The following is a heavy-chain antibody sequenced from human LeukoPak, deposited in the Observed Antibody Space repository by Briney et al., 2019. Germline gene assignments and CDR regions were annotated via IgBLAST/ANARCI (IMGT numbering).Heavy chain of an antibody. J-gene: IGHJ4*02. V-gene: IGHV3-21*01. D-gene: IGHD1-1*01. CDR2: ISSSSSYI. CDR1: GFTFSSYS. CDR3: AREPMTGIDY. Sequence: PGGSLRLSCAASGFTFSSYSMNWVRQAPGKGLQWVSSISSSSSYIYYADSVKGRFTISRDNAKNSLYLQMNSLRAEDTAVYYCAREPMTGIDYWGQGTLVTVSS.